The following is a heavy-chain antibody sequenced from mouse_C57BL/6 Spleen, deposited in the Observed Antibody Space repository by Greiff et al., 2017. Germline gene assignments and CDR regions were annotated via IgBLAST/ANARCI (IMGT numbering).Heavy chain of an antibody. J-gene: IGHJ2*01. CDR3: ARRTAQVYYFDY. Sequence: VQLQQSGAELVKPGASVKISCKASGYAFSSYWMNWVKQRPGKGLEWIGQIYPGDGDTNYNGKFKGKATLTAHKSSSTDYMQLSSLTSEDSAVYFCARRTAQVYYFDYWGQGTTLTVSS. CDR2: IYPGDGDT. CDR1: GYAFSSYW. D-gene: IGHD3-2*02. V-gene: IGHV1-80*01.